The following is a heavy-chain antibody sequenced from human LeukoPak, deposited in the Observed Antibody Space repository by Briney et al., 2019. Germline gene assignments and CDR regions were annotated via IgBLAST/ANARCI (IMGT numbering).Heavy chain of an antibody. CDR1: GGSISSYY. Sequence: SETLSLTCTVSGGSISSYYWSWIRQPPGKGLEWIGYIYYSGNTNYNPSLKSRVTMSVDTSKNQFSLQLSSVTAADTAVYYCARGRGSGNSYPPFDYWGQGTLVTVSS. V-gene: IGHV4-59*01. J-gene: IGHJ4*02. CDR2: IYYSGNT. CDR3: ARGRGSGNSYPPFDY. D-gene: IGHD3-10*01.